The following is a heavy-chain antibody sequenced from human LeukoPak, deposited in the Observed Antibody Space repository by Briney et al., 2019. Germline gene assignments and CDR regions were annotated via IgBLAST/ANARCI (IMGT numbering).Heavy chain of an antibody. D-gene: IGHD3-22*01. CDR2: FIPIFGTA. CDR1: GGTFSSYA. J-gene: IGHJ3*02. Sequence: SSVNLSCKASGGTFSSYAISWVRQAPGQGLESMGGFIPIFGTANYAQQFQGRVRITADESTSTPYLELHSLRSWDPAVYYFASTSPTMTSAFDIWGQGTMVTVSS. CDR3: ASTSPTMTSAFDI. V-gene: IGHV1-69*01.